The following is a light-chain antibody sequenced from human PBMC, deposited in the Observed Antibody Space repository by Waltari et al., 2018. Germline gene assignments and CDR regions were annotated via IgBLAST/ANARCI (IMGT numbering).Light chain of an antibody. J-gene: IGLJ2*01. CDR3: HSRDSSGDVA. CDR1: SLRTYY. Sequence: SSELTQYPAVSVALGQTVRITCQGDSLRTYYVSWFHQKPGQAPALVIYGKNNRPSGIPDRFSASSSGSTASLTIIGAQAEDEADYYCHSRDSSGDVAIGGGTKLTVV. V-gene: IGLV3-19*01. CDR2: GKN.